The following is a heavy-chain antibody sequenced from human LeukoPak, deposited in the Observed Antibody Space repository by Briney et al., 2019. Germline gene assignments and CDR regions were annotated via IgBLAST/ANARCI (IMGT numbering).Heavy chain of an antibody. CDR2: NNPNSGGT. J-gene: IGHJ4*02. V-gene: IGHV1-2*02. CDR3: ARGSIRFLEWSQVDY. CDR1: GYTFTGYY. Sequence: ASVKVSCKASGYTFTGYYMHWVRQAPGQGLEWMGWNNPNSGGTNYAQKFQGRVTMTRDTSISTAYMELSRLRSDDTAVYYCARGSIRFLEWSQVDYWGQGTLVTVSS. D-gene: IGHD3-3*01.